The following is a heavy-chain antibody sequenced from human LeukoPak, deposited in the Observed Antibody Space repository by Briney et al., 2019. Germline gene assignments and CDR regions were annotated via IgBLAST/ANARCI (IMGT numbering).Heavy chain of an antibody. Sequence: PSETLSLTCTVAGYTISTGHYWGWVRQPPGKGLGWIGSIYDSGITSCNHTVKSRVTISVDTSKNQFSLNLSSVTAADTAVYYCARDGYIAVAGTVDYWGQGTLITVSS. CDR3: ARDGYIAVAGTVDY. CDR1: GYTISTGHY. CDR2: IYDSGIT. V-gene: IGHV4-38-2*02. D-gene: IGHD6-19*01. J-gene: IGHJ4*02.